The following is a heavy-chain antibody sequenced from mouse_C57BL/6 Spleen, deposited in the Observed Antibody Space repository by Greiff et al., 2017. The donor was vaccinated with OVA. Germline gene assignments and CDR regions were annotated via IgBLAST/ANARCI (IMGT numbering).Heavy chain of an antibody. CDR3: ARAFYYGNPYYYAMDY. D-gene: IGHD2-1*01. CDR2: IYWDDDK. V-gene: IGHV8-12*01. J-gene: IGHJ4*01. CDR1: GFSLSTSGMG. Sequence: QVTLKESGPGILQSSQTLSLTCSFSGFSLSTSGMGVSWIRQPSGKGLEWLAHIYWDDDKRYNPSLKSRLTISKDTSRKQVFLKITSVDTADTATYYCARAFYYGNPYYYAMDYWGQGTSVTVSS.